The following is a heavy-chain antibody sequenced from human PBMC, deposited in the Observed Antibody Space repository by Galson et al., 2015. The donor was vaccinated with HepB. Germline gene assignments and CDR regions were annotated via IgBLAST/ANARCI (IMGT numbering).Heavy chain of an antibody. D-gene: IGHD3-10*01. V-gene: IGHV3-21*01. Sequence: SLRLSCAASGFTFSSYSMNWVRQAPGKGLEWVSPISSSSSYIYYADSVKGRFTISRDNAKNSLYLQMNSLRAEDTAVYYCARDRGDNWFDPWGQGTLVTVSS. CDR3: ARDRGDNWFDP. J-gene: IGHJ5*02. CDR2: ISSSSSYI. CDR1: GFTFSSYS.